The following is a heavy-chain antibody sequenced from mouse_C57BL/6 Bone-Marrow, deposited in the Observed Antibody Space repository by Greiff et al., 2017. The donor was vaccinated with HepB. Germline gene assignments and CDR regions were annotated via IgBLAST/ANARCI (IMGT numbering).Heavy chain of an antibody. J-gene: IGHJ2*01. D-gene: IGHD1-1*01. CDR3: ARDRGNGRGFDY. CDR2: ISDGGSYT. Sequence: EVHLVESGGGLVKPGGSLKLSCAASGFTFSDYYMYLVRQTPEKRLEWVATISDGGSYTYYPDSVKGRFTISRDNAKNNLYLQMSSLKSEDTAMYYCARDRGNGRGFDYWGQGTTLTVSS. V-gene: IGHV5-4*02. CDR1: GFTFSDYY.